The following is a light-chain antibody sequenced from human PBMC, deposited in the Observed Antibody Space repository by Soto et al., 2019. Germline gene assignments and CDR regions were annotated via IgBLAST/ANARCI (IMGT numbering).Light chain of an antibody. V-gene: IGKV1-39*01. J-gene: IGKJ2*01. CDR2: EAS. Sequence: DIQMTQFPSSLSASIGDRVTISCRASQSLYNYLNWYQQQPGKAPRLLIYEASSLQSDVPSRFSGSGSGTDFNLTISSLQPEDFATYYCQQSYSVLFTFGQGTKWESK. CDR1: QSLYNY. CDR3: QQSYSVLFT.